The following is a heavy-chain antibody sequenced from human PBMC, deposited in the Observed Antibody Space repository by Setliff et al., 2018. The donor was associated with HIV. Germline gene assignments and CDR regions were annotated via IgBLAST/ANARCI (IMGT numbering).Heavy chain of an antibody. CDR2: INQDESQK. CDR1: GFTFSGNW. Sequence: GGSLRLSCAASGFTFSGNWMSWVRQAPGKGLEWVANINQDESQKYYVGSVKGRFTISRDNAKNSLFLQMNSLRVEDTAVYFRVPQGPGPGSGWWRNWFDPWGQGTLVTVSS. V-gene: IGHV3-7*03. J-gene: IGHJ5*02. D-gene: IGHD6-19*01. CDR3: VPQGPGPGSGWWRNWFDP.